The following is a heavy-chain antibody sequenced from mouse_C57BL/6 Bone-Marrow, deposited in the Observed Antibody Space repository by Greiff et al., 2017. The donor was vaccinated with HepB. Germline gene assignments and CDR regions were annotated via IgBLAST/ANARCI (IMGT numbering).Heavy chain of an antibody. V-gene: IGHV1-19*01. J-gene: IGHJ1*03. Sequence: VQLQQSGPVLVKPGASVKMSCKASGYTFTDYYMNWVKQSHGKSLEWIGVINPYNGGTSYNQKFKGKATLTVDKSSSTAYMELNSLTSEDSAVYYCARPTVVATEHWYFDVWGTGTTVTVSS. CDR3: ARPTVVATEHWYFDV. CDR1: GYTFTDYY. D-gene: IGHD1-1*01. CDR2: INPYNGGT.